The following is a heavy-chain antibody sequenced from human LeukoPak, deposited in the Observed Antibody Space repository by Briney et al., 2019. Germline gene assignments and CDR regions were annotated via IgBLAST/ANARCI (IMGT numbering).Heavy chain of an antibody. D-gene: IGHD6-19*01. Sequence: NPSETLSLTCTVSGGSISSSSYYWGWIRQPPGKGLEWIGEINHSGSTNYNPSLKSRVTISVDTSKNQFSLNLSSVTAADMAVYYCASNERDNSGWYFRRNWGQGTLVTVSS. CDR2: INHSGST. CDR1: GGSISSSSYY. V-gene: IGHV4-39*07. CDR3: ASNERDNSGWYFRRN. J-gene: IGHJ4*02.